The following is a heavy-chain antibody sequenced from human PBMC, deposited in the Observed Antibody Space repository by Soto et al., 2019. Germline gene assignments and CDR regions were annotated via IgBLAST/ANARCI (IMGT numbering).Heavy chain of an antibody. D-gene: IGHD6-19*01. CDR1: GFTFSSYW. CDR2: IKQDGSEK. V-gene: IGHV3-7*01. J-gene: IGHJ5*02. CDR3: ARDLGAVAGPFGH. Sequence: EVQLVESGGGLVQPGGSLRLSCAASGFTFSSYWMSWVRQAPGKGLEWVANIKQDGSEKYYVDSVKGRFTISRDNAKNSLYLQMNSLRAEDTAVYYCARDLGAVAGPFGHWGQGTLVTVSS.